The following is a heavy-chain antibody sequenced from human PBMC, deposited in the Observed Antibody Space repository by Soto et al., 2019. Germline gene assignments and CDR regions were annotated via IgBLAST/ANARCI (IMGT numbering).Heavy chain of an antibody. Sequence: QVQLQQWGAGLLKPSETLSLTCAVYGGSFSGYYWSWIRQPPGKGLEWIGEINHSGSPNYNPSLKSRVTISVDTSKNQFSLKLSSVTAADTAVYYCARPEGVRSLDYWGQGTLVTVSS. J-gene: IGHJ4*02. CDR1: GGSFSGYY. CDR2: INHSGSP. CDR3: ARPEGVRSLDY. D-gene: IGHD3-3*01. V-gene: IGHV4-34*01.